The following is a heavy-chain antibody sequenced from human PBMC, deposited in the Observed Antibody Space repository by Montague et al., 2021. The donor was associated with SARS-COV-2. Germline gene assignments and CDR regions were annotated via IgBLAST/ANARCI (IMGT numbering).Heavy chain of an antibody. CDR3: ARGRGTALFRRIYFGMDV. D-gene: IGHD1-1*01. CDR1: GASFSGYY. V-gene: IGHV4-34*01. CDR2: INHSGST. J-gene: IGHJ6*02. Sequence: SETLSLTYAVYGASFSGYYWSWIRQPPGKGLEWIGEINHSGSTNYNPSLKSRVTISVDTSKNQFSLKLSSVTAADTAVYYCARGRGTALFRRIYFGMDVWGQGTTVTVSS.